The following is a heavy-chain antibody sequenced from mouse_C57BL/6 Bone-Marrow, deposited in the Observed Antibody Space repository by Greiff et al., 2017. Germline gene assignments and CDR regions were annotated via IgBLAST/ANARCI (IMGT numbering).Heavy chain of an antibody. CDR2: IYPRDGST. D-gene: IGHD1-1*01. Sequence: VQLQQSYAELVKPGASVKISCKVSGYTFTDHTIHRMKQRPEQGLEWIGYIYPRDGSTKYNEKFKGTATLTADKSSSPAYMQLNSLTSEDSAVYFCARFDCYGSSSLAYWGQGTLVTVSA. V-gene: IGHV1-78*01. CDR1: GYTFTDHT. J-gene: IGHJ3*01. CDR3: ARFDCYGSSSLAY.